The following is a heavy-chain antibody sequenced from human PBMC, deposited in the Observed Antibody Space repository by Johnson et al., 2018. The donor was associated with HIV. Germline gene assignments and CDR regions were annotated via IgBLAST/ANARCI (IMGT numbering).Heavy chain of an antibody. Sequence: EQLVESGGGVVRPGGSLRLSCAASGFTFDDYGMSWVRQAPGKGLEWVSGINWNGGSTGYADSVKGRFTISRDNAKNSLYLQMNSLRAEDTALYYCATSYYYDSSGPSDAFDIWGQGTMVTVSS. CDR1: GFTFDDYG. J-gene: IGHJ3*02. CDR2: INWNGGST. V-gene: IGHV3-20*04. D-gene: IGHD3-22*01. CDR3: ATSYYYDSSGPSDAFDI.